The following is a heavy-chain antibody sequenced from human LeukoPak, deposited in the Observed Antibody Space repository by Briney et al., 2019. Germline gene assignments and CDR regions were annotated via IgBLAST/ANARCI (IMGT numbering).Heavy chain of an antibody. CDR3: ARGIPLGYCTYGVCYPPYYFDF. CDR1: GYTFISYN. J-gene: IGHJ4*02. V-gene: IGHV1-8*03. D-gene: IGHD2-8*01. Sequence: ASVKVSCKASGYTFISYNINWVRQATGQGLEWMGWLNPRSGNAVYLQKFQGRLTITRDTSTDTVYMDLSSPTAEDTAVYYCARGIPLGYCTYGVCYPPYYFDFWGQGTLVTASS. CDR2: LNPRSGNA.